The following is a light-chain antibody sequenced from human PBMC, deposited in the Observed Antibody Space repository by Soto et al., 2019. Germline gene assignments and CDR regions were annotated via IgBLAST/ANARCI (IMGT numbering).Light chain of an antibody. CDR1: NSNIGPNF. J-gene: IGLJ2*01. Sequence: QAVVTQPPSASDTPGQRVTISCSGSNSNIGPNFVYWFQHLPGTAPKLLIYRNSHRRPGVSERFSGSKSGTSASLAISGLRSDDEADYYCAAWDDNLSAVIFGGGTKLTVL. CDR3: AAWDDNLSAVI. V-gene: IGLV1-47*01. CDR2: RNS.